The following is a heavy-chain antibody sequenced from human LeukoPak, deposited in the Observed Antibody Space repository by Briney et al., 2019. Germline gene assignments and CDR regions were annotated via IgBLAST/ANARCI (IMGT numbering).Heavy chain of an antibody. J-gene: IGHJ3*02. CDR1: GFTVSSNY. CDR3: ARDQAAMVSDAFDI. CDR2: IYSSGST. D-gene: IGHD5-18*01. Sequence: GGSLRLPCAASGFTVSSNYMNWVRQAPGKGLEWVSVIYSSGSTYYADSVKGRFTISRDNSKNTLYLQMNSLRAEDTAVYYCARDQAAMVSDAFDIWGQGTMVTVSS. V-gene: IGHV3-66*01.